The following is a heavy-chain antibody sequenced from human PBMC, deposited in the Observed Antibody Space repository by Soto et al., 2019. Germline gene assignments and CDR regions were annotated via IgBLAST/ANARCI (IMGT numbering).Heavy chain of an antibody. Sequence: GRSLRLSCAASGFTFSSHWMSWVRQAPGKGLEWVANIKQDGSEKYYMGSVKGRFTISRDNAENSLYLQMNSLRADDTAVYICARVTDIYGWIFDYWAQGTLVTVSS. J-gene: IGHJ4*01. CDR1: GFTFSSHW. V-gene: IGHV3-7*01. CDR3: ARVTDIYGWIFDY. D-gene: IGHD3-9*01. CDR2: IKQDGSEK.